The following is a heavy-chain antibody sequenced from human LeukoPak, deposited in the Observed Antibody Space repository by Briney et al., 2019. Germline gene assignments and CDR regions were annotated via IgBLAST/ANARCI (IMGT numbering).Heavy chain of an antibody. CDR1: GYSFTSYW. D-gene: IGHD6-13*01. V-gene: IGHV5-51*01. J-gene: IGHJ6*02. Sequence: GESLKISCKGSGYSFTSYWIGWVRQMPGKGLEWMGIIYPGDSDTRYSPSFQGQVTISADKSISTAYLQWSSLKASDTAMYYCARQGGSSSWEDRLYHYYYGMDVWGQGTTVTVSS. CDR3: ARQGGSSSWEDRLYHYYYGMDV. CDR2: IYPGDSDT.